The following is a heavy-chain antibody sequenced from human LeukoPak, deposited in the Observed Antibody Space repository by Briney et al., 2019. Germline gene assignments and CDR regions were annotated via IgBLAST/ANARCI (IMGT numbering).Heavy chain of an antibody. CDR2: ISSSDHSA. CDR1: GFTFSDYY. CDR3: ARARGSYAFDI. Sequence: GGSLRLSCAASGFTFSDYYMGWLRQAPGKGLEWVSYISSSDHSAYYADSMKGRFTISRDNAKNSLYLQMNSLRVEDTAVYYFARARGSYAFDIWGQGTMVTVSS. J-gene: IGHJ3*02. V-gene: IGHV3-11*01. D-gene: IGHD3-10*01.